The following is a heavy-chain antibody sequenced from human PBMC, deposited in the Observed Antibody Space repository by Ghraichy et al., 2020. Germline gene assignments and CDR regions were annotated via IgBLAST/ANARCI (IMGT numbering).Heavy chain of an antibody. J-gene: IGHJ2*01. CDR1: GFTFSSYA. V-gene: IGHV3-64D*09. D-gene: IGHD5-24*01. CDR3: VKDRDGWGSEDYWYFDL. Sequence: AGSLRLSCSASGFTFSSYAMHWVRQAPGKGLEYVSAISSNGGSTYYADSVKGRFTISRDNSKNTLYLQMSSLRAEDTAVYYCVKDRDGWGSEDYWYFDLWGRGTLVTVSS. CDR2: ISSNGGST.